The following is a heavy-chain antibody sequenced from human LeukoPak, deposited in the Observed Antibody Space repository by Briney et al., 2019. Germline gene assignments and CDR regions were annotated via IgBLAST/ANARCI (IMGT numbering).Heavy chain of an antibody. CDR2: ISGSGGNT. D-gene: IGHD1-14*01. J-gene: IGHJ4*02. Sequence: GGSLRLSCAASGFTFSSYGMNWVRQAPGKGLEWVSAISGSGGNTYYADSVKGRFTISRDNSKNTLYLQMNSLRAEDTALYYCAKPARTDYADYWGQGTLVTVSS. CDR1: GFTFSSYG. V-gene: IGHV3-23*01. CDR3: AKPARTDYADY.